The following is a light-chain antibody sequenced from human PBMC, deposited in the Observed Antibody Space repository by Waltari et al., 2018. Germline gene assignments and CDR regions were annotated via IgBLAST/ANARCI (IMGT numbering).Light chain of an antibody. J-gene: IGKJ4*01. CDR2: SAS. V-gene: IGKV1-9*01. Sequence: IQLTQSPSSLSASVGDRVTITCRASQDMSSYLAWYQQKPGKAPKLLIYSASTLQSGVPSRFSGSGSGTDFTLTINSLQPEDFATYYCQQLNSYPLLTFGGGTKVEIK. CDR1: QDMSSY. CDR3: QQLNSYPLLT.